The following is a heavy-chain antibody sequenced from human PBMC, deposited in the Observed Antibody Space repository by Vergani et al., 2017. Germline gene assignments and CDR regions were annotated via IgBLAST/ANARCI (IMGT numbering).Heavy chain of an antibody. CDR2: ISSNGGST. CDR1: GFTFSSYA. CDR3: ARDEVFNAFDI. V-gene: IGHV3-64*01. J-gene: IGHJ3*02. Sequence: EVQLLESGGGLVQPGGSLRLSCAASGFTFSSYAMHWVRQAPGKGLEYVSAISSNGGSTYYANSVKGRFTISRDNSKNTLYLQMGSLRAEDMAVYYCARDEVFNAFDIWGQGTMVTVSS.